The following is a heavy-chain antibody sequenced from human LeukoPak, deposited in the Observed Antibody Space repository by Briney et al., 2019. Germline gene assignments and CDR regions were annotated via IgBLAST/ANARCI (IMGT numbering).Heavy chain of an antibody. CDR3: ARDEQYQLMILDF. Sequence: GASVKVSCKASGGTFSSYAISWVRQAPGQGLEWMGRIIPILGIANYAQKFQGRVTLTRDTSTGTAYMELRSLKSDDTAVYYCARDEQYQLMILDFWGQGTLITVSS. D-gene: IGHD1/OR15-1a*01. CDR2: IIPILGIA. V-gene: IGHV1-69*04. CDR1: GGTFSSYA. J-gene: IGHJ4*02.